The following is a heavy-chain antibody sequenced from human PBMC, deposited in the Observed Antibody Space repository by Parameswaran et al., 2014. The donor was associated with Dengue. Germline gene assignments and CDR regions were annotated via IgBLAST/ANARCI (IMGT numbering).Heavy chain of an antibody. CDR3: ARDRPDSYFTYNGMDV. Sequence: VRQAPGKGLEWVASITNSGDNIYYSDSVKGRFTISRDNAENSLFLQMNSLRDEDTAVYYCARDRPDSYFTYNGMDVWGQGTTVTVSS. V-gene: IGHV3-21*01. J-gene: IGHJ6*02. D-gene: IGHD2-21*01. CDR2: ITNSGDNI.